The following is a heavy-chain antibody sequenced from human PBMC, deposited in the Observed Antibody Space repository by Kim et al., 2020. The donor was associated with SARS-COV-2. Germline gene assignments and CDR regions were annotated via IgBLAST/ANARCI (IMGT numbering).Heavy chain of an antibody. CDR3: ARGACSGGSCYSFDY. J-gene: IGHJ4*01. CDR2: ISYDGSNK. V-gene: IGHV3-30*04. CDR1: GFTFSSYA. Sequence: GGSLRLSCAASGFTFSSYAMHWVRQAPGKGLEWVAVISYDGSNKYYADSVKGRFTISRDNSKNTLYLQMNSLRAEDTAVYYCARGACSGGSCYSFDYWG. D-gene: IGHD2-15*01.